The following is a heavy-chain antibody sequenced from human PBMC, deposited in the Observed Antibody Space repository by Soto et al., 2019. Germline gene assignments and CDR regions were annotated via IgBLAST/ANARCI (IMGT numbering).Heavy chain of an antibody. J-gene: IGHJ6*02. CDR2: IDPSDSYT. V-gene: IGHV5-10-1*01. Sequence: PGESLKISCKGSGYSFTSYWISWVRQMPGKGLEWMGRIDPSDSYTNYSPSSQGHVTISADKSISTAYLQWSSLKASDTAMYYCASRITMVRGVSPGPSNGMDVWGQGTTVTVSS. CDR1: GYSFTSYW. D-gene: IGHD3-10*01. CDR3: ASRITMVRGVSPGPSNGMDV.